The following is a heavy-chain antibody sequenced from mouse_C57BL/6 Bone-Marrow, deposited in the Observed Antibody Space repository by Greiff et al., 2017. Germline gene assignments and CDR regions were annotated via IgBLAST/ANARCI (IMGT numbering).Heavy chain of an antibody. D-gene: IGHD2-10*02. CDR3: AGHGSGVWSYYAMDY. Sequence: QVQLKESGAELVKPGASVKLSCKASGYTFTEYTIHWVKQRSGQGLEWIGWFYPGSGSIKYNEKFKDKATLTADKSSSTVYMELSRLTSEDSAVXFYAGHGSGVWSYYAMDYWGQGTSVTVSS. J-gene: IGHJ4*01. V-gene: IGHV1-62-2*01. CDR1: GYTFTEYT. CDR2: FYPGSGSI.